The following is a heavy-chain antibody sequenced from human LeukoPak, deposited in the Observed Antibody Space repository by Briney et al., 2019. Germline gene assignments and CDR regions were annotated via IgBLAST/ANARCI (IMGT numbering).Heavy chain of an antibody. CDR1: GYTFTDYY. J-gene: IGHJ4*02. V-gene: IGHV1-2*06. D-gene: IGHD5-24*01. CDR2: INPNSDGT. CDR3: ARDRRGYTAYYFDY. Sequence: AASVKVSCKASGYTFTDYYMHWMRQAPGQGLEWMGRINPNSDGTNYARKFQGRVIMTRDTSISTVYMELSRLTSDDTAVYYCARDRRGYTAYYFDYWGQGTLVTVSS.